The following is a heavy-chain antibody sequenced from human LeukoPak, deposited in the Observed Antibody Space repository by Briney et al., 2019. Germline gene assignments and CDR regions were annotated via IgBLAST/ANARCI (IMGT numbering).Heavy chain of an antibody. Sequence: SETLSLTCTVSGYSISSGYYWGWIRQPPGKGLEWIGSIYHSGSTYYNPSLKRRVTISVDTSKNQFSLKLSSVTAADTAVYYCARLCGGDCYKPFDYWGQGTLVTVSS. J-gene: IGHJ4*02. D-gene: IGHD2-21*02. V-gene: IGHV4-38-2*02. CDR1: GYSISSGYY. CDR3: ARLCGGDCYKPFDY. CDR2: IYHSGST.